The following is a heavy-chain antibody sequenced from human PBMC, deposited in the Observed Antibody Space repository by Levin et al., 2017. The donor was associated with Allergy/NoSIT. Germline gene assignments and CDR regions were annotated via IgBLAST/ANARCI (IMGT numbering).Heavy chain of an antibody. V-gene: IGHV5-51*01. CDR3: ARRARTSEEYDY. CDR1: GYSFTNYW. D-gene: IGHD1-7*01. CDR2: IFPGDSDT. J-gene: IGHJ4*02. Sequence: RGESLKISCRVSGYSFTNYWIGWVRQMPGKGLEWMGIIFPGDSDTRYSPSFQGQVTISADKSITTAFLQWSRVEASDTAIYYCARRARTSEEYDYWGQGTLVTVSS.